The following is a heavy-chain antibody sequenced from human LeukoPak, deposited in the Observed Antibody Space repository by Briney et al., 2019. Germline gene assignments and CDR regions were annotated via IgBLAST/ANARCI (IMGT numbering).Heavy chain of an antibody. D-gene: IGHD3-3*01. J-gene: IGHJ6*03. CDR3: AFSYYDFWSGYFSGPYYYYMDV. CDR2: IYYSGST. CDR1: GGSISSSSYY. Sequence: SETLSLTCTVSGGSISSSSYYWGWIRQPPGKGLEWIGSIYYSGSTYYNPSLKSRVTISVDTSKNQFSLKLSSVTAADTAVYYCAFSYYDFWSGYFSGPYYYYMDVWGKGTTVTVSS. V-gene: IGHV4-39*01.